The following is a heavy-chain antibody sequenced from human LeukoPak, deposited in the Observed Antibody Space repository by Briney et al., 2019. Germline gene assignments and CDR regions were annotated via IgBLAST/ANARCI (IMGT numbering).Heavy chain of an antibody. CDR1: GLILRGHA. D-gene: IGHD6-19*01. Sequence: GGSLTLSCEASGLILRGHAMSWVRQAPGKGLEWVSGIGDSGEIERYSDSVKGRFTISRDNFRNTVYLEMRSLRPEDTAVYYCAKGYSSGWTPFDYWGQGTQVTVSS. CDR3: AKGYSSGWTPFDY. V-gene: IGHV3-23*01. CDR2: IGDSGEIE. J-gene: IGHJ4*02.